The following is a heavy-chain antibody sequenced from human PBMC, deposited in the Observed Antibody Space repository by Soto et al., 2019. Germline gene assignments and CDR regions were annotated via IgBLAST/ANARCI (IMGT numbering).Heavy chain of an antibody. D-gene: IGHD4-17*01. V-gene: IGHV4-39*01. CDR3: ARQRTTVVTQPYFDH. J-gene: IGHJ4*02. CDR2: IYYSGRS. CDR1: VGTITSSNYY. Sequence: EALSGTCADSVGTITSSNYYWGWMLQPPGKGLEWIGGIYYSGRSYYNPSHTRRVTMSVDTSKNQFSLTLNSVTDADAAVYYCARQRTTVVTQPYFDHWAQGPQVPVSS.